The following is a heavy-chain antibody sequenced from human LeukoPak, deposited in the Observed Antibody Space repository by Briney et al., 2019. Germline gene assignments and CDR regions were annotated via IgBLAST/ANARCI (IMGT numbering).Heavy chain of an antibody. J-gene: IGHJ4*02. V-gene: IGHV3-33*01. D-gene: IGHD3-10*01. CDR3: ARDLFFGSGSYNLPFDY. CDR1: GXTFSDYG. Sequence: GGSLILSCAASGXTFSDYGMHWVRQAPGKGLEWVAVIWYDGSEKYYADSVKGRFTISRDNSKNTLYLQVSSLRADDTAVYFCARDLFFGSGSYNLPFDYWGQGTMVTVSS. CDR2: IWYDGSEK.